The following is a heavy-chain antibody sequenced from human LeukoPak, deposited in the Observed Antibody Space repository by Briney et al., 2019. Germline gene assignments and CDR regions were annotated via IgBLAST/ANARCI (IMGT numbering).Heavy chain of an antibody. D-gene: IGHD1-26*01. CDR1: GYTFSGYY. CDR3: AGYSGSYLVLGTFDI. CDR2: ISPNSGGT. V-gene: IGHV1-2*02. Sequence: ASVKVSCKASGYTFSGYYFHWVRQAPGQGLEWMGWISPNSGGTNYAQKVQGRVTMTRDTSASTAYMQLSRLRSDDTAVYYCAGYSGSYLVLGTFDIWGQGTMVTVSS. J-gene: IGHJ3*02.